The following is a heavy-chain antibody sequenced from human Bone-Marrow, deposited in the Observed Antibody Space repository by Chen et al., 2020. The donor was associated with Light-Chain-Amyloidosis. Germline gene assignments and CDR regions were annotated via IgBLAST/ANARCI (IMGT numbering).Heavy chain of an antibody. J-gene: IGHJ6*02. CDR1: GFTFSTYS. CDR3: ARWFGEFRKGLDV. V-gene: IGHV3-21*01. D-gene: IGHD3-10*01. Sequence: EVQLVESGGGLVKPGGSLRLSCAASGFTFSTYSMNWVRQAPGKGLEWVSSITSSSSYIYYADSVKGRFTISRDSAKNSLYLQMNSLRGEDTAVYYCARWFGEFRKGLDVWGQGTTVTVSS. CDR2: ITSSSSYI.